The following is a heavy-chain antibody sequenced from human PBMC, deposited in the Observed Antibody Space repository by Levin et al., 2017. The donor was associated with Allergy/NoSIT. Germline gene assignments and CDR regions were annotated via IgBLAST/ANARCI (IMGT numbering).Heavy chain of an antibody. CDR2: ISWNSGSI. J-gene: IGHJ4*02. CDR3: AKDPYDFWSGYLTYFDY. V-gene: IGHV3-9*01. CDR1: GFTFDDYA. Sequence: LSLTCAASGFTFDDYAMHWVRQAPGKGLEWVSGISWNSGSIGYADSVKGRFTISRDNAKNSLYLQMNSLRAEDTALYYCAKDPYDFWSGYLTYFDYWGQGTLVTVSS. D-gene: IGHD3-3*01.